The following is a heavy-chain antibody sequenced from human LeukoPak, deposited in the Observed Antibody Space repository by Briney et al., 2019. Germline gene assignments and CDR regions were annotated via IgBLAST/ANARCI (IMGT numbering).Heavy chain of an antibody. CDR3: ARGASGWRMNFDY. V-gene: IGHV4-59*01. D-gene: IGHD6-19*01. CDR1: GGSISSYY. J-gene: IGHJ4*02. Sequence: PSETLSLTCTVSGGSISSYYWSWIRQPPGKGLEWIGYIYYSGSTNYNPSLKSRVTISVDTSKNQFSLKLSSVTAADTAVYYCARGASGWRMNFDYWGQGTLVTVSS. CDR2: IYYSGST.